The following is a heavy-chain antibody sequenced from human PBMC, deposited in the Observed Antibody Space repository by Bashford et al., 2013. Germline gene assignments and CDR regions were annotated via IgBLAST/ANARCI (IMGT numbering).Heavy chain of an antibody. CDR3: ARGLAGSSSAFDI. D-gene: IGHD1-26*01. CDR1: GFTFSSYA. CDR2: ISYDGSNK. Sequence: GSLRLSCAASGFTFSSYAMHWVRQAPGKGLEWVAVISYDGSNKYYADSVKGRFTISRDNSKNTLYLQMNSLRAEDTAVYYCARGLAGSSSAFDIWGQGTMVTVSS. V-gene: IGHV3-30-3*01. J-gene: IGHJ3*02.